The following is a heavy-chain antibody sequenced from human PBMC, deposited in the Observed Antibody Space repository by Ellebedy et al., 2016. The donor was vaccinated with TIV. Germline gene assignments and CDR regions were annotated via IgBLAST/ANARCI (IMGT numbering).Heavy chain of an antibody. CDR1: GYSFPNYW. CDR2: IYPGDSDT. V-gene: IGHV5-51*01. Sequence: GESLKISXKGSGYSFPNYWIGWVRQMPGKGLEWMGIIYPGDSDTRYSPSFQGQVTISADKSISTAYLQWSSLKASDTAMYYCARPSSNWGEVAIVAYWGQGTLVTVSS. CDR3: ARPSSNWGEVAIVAY. J-gene: IGHJ4*02. D-gene: IGHD2-21*01.